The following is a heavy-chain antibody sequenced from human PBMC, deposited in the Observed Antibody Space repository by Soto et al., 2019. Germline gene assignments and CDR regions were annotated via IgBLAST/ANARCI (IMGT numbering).Heavy chain of an antibody. Sequence: QEQLVESGGGVVQPGRSLRLSCAASGFTLSSYGMHWVRQAPGKGLEWVAVIWYDGSDKYYADSVKGRFAISRDNSKNTLYLQMNSLRAEDTAVYYCARDAYYYDSSGYYLKYYYYGMDVWGQGATVTVSS. D-gene: IGHD3-22*01. V-gene: IGHV3-33*01. CDR3: ARDAYYYDSSGYYLKYYYYGMDV. CDR2: IWYDGSDK. J-gene: IGHJ6*02. CDR1: GFTLSSYG.